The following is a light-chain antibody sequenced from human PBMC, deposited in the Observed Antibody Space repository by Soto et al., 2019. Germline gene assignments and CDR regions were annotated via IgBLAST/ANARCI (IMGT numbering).Light chain of an antibody. CDR1: QTITT. CDR3: QQYGNLPLT. J-gene: IGKJ4*01. CDR2: RVS. V-gene: IGKV3-20*01. Sequence: EIVLTQSPGTLSLSPGERATLSCRASQTITTLAWYQRKPGQAPRLLIYRVSSRATGVPDRFSGSGSGTDYTLTISRLKPQDCAVYYCQQYGNLPLTFGGGTKVEIK.